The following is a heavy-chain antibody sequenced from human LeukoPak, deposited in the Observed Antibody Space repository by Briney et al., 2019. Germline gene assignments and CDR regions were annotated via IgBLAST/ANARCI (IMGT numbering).Heavy chain of an antibody. V-gene: IGHV1-46*01. CDR2: INPTGTSS. D-gene: IGHD5-24*01. CDR3: ARDNSLQDMAWWFDP. Sequence: ASVTVSFKSSGYTFTMHYLHWVRQAPGQGLEWVGLINPTGTSSWSAQKFQGRVTLTRDMSTSTDYMELSSLRSEDTAVYYCARDNSLQDMAWWFDPWGQGTLVIVSS. CDR1: GYTFTMHY. J-gene: IGHJ5*02.